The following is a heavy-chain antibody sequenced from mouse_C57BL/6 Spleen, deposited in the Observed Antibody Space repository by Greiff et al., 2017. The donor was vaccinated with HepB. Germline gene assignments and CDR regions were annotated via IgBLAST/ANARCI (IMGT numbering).Heavy chain of an antibody. V-gene: IGHV1-52*01. J-gene: IGHJ4*01. CDR1: GYTFTSYW. CDR3: ARSILPYYAMDY. D-gene: IGHD1-1*01. Sequence: QVQLQQPGAELVRPGSSVKLSCKASGYTFTSYWMHWVKQRPIQGLEWIGNIDPSDSETHYNQKFKDKATLTVDKSSSTAYMQLSSLTSEDSAVYYCARSILPYYAMDYWGQGTSVTVSS. CDR2: IDPSDSET.